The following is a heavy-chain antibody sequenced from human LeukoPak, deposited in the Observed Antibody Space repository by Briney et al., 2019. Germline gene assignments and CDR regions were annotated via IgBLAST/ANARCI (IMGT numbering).Heavy chain of an antibody. V-gene: IGHV3-53*01. J-gene: IGHJ4*02. CDR1: RFTVSSNY. CDR3: AARHDSNRGPYDY. Sequence: HSGGSLRLSCAASRFTVSSNYMGWVRQAPGKGLEWVSVLYSDGTTYYPDSVKGRFTISRDNSQNTLYLQLDSLGAEDTAVYYCAARHDSNRGPYDYWGQGTLVTVSS. D-gene: IGHD1/OR15-1a*01. CDR2: LYSDGTT.